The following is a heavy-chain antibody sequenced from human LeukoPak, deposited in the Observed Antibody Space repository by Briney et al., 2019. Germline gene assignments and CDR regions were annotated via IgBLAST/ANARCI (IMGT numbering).Heavy chain of an antibody. CDR1: GFTFSGYN. D-gene: IGHD3-16*01. V-gene: IGHV3-48*04. CDR3: ARAMSSFGGVRNYFDS. CDR2: VSISSGTI. Sequence: GGSLRLSCAASGFTFSGYNMNWVRQAPGKGLEWISFVSISSGTIYYADSVNGRFRISRDNAKSSLDLEMNSLRAEDTAVYYCARAMSSFGGVRNYFDSWGEGTVVSVSS. J-gene: IGHJ4*02.